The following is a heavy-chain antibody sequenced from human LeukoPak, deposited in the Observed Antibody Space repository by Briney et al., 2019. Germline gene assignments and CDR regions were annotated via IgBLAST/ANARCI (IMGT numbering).Heavy chain of an antibody. V-gene: IGHV3-21*01. CDR3: ARGARSYSSCWYGY. CDR1: GFTFSSYS. CDR2: ISYDRSYI. J-gene: IGHJ4*02. Sequence: GGSLRLSCAASGFTFSSYSMNWVRQAPGKGLEWVSSISYDRSYIYYADSVKGRFTISRDNAKNSLYLQMNSLRAEDTAVYYCARGARSYSSCWYGYWGEGALVTVSS. D-gene: IGHD6-19*01.